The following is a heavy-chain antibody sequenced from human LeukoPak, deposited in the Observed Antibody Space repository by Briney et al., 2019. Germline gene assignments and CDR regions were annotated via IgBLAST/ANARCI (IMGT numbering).Heavy chain of an antibody. CDR1: GFTFSIYA. V-gene: IGHV3-30-3*01. D-gene: IGHD3-22*01. J-gene: IGHJ4*02. CDR2: ISYNGTNE. CDR3: ARDNGGSGFYYFDY. Sequence: GGSLRLSCAASGFTFSIYAMHWVRQAPGKGLEWVAGISYNGTNEFYSDSVKGRFTITRDNSKNTVFLQVDSLRAEDTGVYHCARDNGGSGFYYFDYWGQGTLVTVSS.